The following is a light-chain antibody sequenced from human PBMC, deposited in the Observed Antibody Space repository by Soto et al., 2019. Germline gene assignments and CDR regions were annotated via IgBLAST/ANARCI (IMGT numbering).Light chain of an antibody. CDR3: QQYGSSPA. J-gene: IGKJ3*01. V-gene: IGKV3-20*01. CDR2: GAS. CDR1: QSVRTSY. Sequence: EIVLTQSPGTLSLSPGERATLSCRASQSVRTSYLAWYPQKPGQAPRLLIYGASSRATGIPDRFSGSGSGTDSTLTISRLQPEDFAVYYCQQYGSSPAFGPGTKVDIK.